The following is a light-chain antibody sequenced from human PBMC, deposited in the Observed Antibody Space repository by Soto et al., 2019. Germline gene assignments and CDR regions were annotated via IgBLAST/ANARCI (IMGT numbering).Light chain of an antibody. J-gene: IGKJ1*01. CDR3: QQYGSSSWT. CDR1: QSVSSSY. V-gene: IGKV3-20*01. CDR2: GAS. Sequence: EIVLTQSPGTLSLSPGERAPLSCRASQSVSSSYLAWYQQKPGQAPRRLIYGASSRATGIPDRFSGSGSGTDFTLTISRLEPEDFAVYYCQQYGSSSWTFGQGTKVEIK.